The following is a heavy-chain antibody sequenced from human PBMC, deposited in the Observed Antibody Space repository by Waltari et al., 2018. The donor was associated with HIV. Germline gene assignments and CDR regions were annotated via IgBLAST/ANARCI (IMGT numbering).Heavy chain of an antibody. V-gene: IGHV1-18*01. D-gene: IGHD3-3*01. J-gene: IGHJ4*02. Sequence: QVQLVQSGAEVKKPGASVKVSCKASGYTFTSYGISWVRQAPGQGFEWMGWISSYHGNTNYAQQLQGRVTLTTDTSTSTAYMELRSLRSDDTAVYFCARVAQYQYDFWSGYRFDYWGQGTLVTVSS. CDR2: ISSYHGNT. CDR3: ARVAQYQYDFWSGYRFDY. CDR1: GYTFTSYG.